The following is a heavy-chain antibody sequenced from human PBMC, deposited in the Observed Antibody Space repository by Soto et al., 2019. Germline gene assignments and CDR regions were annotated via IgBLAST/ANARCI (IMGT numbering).Heavy chain of an antibody. CDR1: GFTFSTYA. D-gene: IGHD3-22*01. V-gene: IGHV3-33*06. Sequence: LRLSCAASGFTFSTYAIHWVRQAPGKGLEWVSAIWYDGSNKYYADSVKGRFTIPRDNSKNTMYLQMNSLRAEDTAVYYCAKGVRSYYYYGMDVWGQGTTVTVSS. CDR3: AKGVRSYYYYGMDV. J-gene: IGHJ6*02. CDR2: IWYDGSNK.